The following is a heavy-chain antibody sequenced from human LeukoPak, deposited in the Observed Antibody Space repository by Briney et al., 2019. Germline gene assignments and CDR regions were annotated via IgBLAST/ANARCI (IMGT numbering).Heavy chain of an antibody. V-gene: IGHV3-23*01. J-gene: IGHJ4*02. Sequence: GGSLRLSCAASRFTFSSYAMSWVRQAPGKGLEWVSAISGSGASTYYADSVKGRFTISRDNSKNTLYLQVNSLRAEDTAIYYCAKVNDLGDFDYWGQGTLVTVSS. CDR1: RFTFSSYA. CDR3: AKVNDLGDFDY. CDR2: ISGSGAST. D-gene: IGHD1-1*01.